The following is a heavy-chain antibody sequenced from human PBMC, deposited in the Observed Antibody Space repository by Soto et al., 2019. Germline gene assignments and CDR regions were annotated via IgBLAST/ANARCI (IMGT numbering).Heavy chain of an antibody. CDR1: GFTISTFA. V-gene: IGHV3-23*01. CDR3: AKDAVYNDGLWLMDS. D-gene: IGHD2-21*01. CDR2: ITGSGATI. Sequence: PGGSLRLSCAASGFTISTFAMTWVRQAPGKGLESVCGITGSGATIHYADSVKGRFTISKDNSRNVLYLQMDYLRDEETAVYYCAKDAVYNDGLWLMDSWGQGTLVTVSS. J-gene: IGHJ4*02.